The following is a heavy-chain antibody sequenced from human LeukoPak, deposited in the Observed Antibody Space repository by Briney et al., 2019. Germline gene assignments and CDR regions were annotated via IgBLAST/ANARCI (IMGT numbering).Heavy chain of an antibody. CDR1: GFTFSSYS. D-gene: IGHD3-22*01. CDR2: ISSSSSTI. CDR3: ARAYDYYDSSGYFQKNNYYYYYYMDV. V-gene: IGHV3-48*01. J-gene: IGHJ6*03. Sequence: GGSLRLSCAASGFTFSSYSMNWVRQAPGKGLEWVSYISSSSSTIYYADSVKGRFTISRDNAKNSLYLQMNSLRAEDTAVYYCARAYDYYDSSGYFQKNNYYYYYYMDVWGKGTTVTVSS.